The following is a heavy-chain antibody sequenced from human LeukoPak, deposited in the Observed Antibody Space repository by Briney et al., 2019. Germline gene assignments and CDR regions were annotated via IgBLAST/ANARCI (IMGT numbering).Heavy chain of an antibody. J-gene: IGHJ3*02. CDR1: GYTFTSYG. V-gene: IGHV1-18*01. CDR2: ISAYNGNT. D-gene: IGHD3-9*01. Sequence: ASVKVSCKASGYTFTSYGISWVRQAPGQGLEWMGWISAYNGNTSYAQKFQGRVTMTKDTSTSTVYMELSSLRSEDTAVFYCARAGPLAGGVSDDNFDIWGQGTMVTVSS. CDR3: ARAGPLAGGVSDDNFDI.